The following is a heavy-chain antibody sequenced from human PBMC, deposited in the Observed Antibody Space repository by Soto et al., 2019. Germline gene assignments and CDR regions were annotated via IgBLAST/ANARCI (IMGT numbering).Heavy chain of an antibody. CDR2: IYYSGST. V-gene: IGHV4-59*01. D-gene: IGHD6-13*01. CDR3: ASGGQLEAYFYGLDV. Sequence: SETLSLTCTVSGDSISSCYWSWIRQPPGKGLECIGYIYYSGSTNYNPSLKSRVTISADTSKNQFSLKLSSVTAADTAVYYCASGGQLEAYFYGLDVWGQGTTVTVSS. CDR1: GDSISSCY. J-gene: IGHJ6*02.